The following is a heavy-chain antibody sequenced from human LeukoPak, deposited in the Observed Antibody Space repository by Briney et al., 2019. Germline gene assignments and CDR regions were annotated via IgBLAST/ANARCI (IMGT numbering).Heavy chain of an antibody. CDR3: VAGSGWLGET. CDR1: GFTSSSYE. J-gene: IGHJ5*02. CDR2: IKQDGSNV. Sequence: GGSLRLSCAASGFTSSSYEMNWVRQAPGKGLEWVANIKQDGSNVEYLDSVKGRFTISRDNAKSSLYLQMNTLRVEDTAVYYCVAGSGWLGETWGRGTLVTVSS. D-gene: IGHD6-19*01. V-gene: IGHV3-7*01.